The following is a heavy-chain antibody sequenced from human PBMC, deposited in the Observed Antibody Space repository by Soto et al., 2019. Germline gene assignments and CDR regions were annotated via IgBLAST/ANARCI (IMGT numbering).Heavy chain of an antibody. CDR2: INAGNGNT. CDR3: ARSVAPYYFDY. J-gene: IGHJ4*02. CDR1: GYTFTSYA. D-gene: IGHD2-15*01. Sequence: ASVKVSCKASGYTFTSYAMHWVRQAPGQRLEWMGWINAGNGNTKYSQKFQGRVAITRDTSASTAYMELSSLRSEDTAAYYCARSVAPYYFDYWDQGTLVTVSS. V-gene: IGHV1-3*01.